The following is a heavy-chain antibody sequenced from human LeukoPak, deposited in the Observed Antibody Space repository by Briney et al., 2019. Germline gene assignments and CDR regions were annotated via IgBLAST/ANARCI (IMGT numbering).Heavy chain of an antibody. CDR3: AKDYLRRPHP. J-gene: IGHJ5*02. D-gene: IGHD1-1*01. V-gene: IGHV3-23*01. CDR1: GFTFIDYA. Sequence: PGGSLRLSCAASGFTFIDYAMTWVRQAPGKGLEWVSAITNSGGTTFYADSVEGRFTISIDNSKNTLFLQMNSLGGDDTAVYYCAKDYLRRPHPWGQGTLVIVSS. CDR2: ITNSGGTT.